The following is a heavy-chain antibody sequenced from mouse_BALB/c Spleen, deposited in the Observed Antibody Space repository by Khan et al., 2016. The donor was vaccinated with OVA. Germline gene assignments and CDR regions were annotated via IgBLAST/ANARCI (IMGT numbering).Heavy chain of an antibody. V-gene: IGHV1S132*01. D-gene: IGHD3-2*02. Sequence: VQLQESGAELVRPGASVKLSCTTSGYIFTSYWIHWVQQTSGQGLEWIARIYPGTDNTYYPDKLKDKATLTADKSSSTAYMQLSSLKSEDSAVYFCAREEALYYCDYWGQGTTLTVSS. CDR3: AREEALYYCDY. J-gene: IGHJ2*01. CDR1: GYIFTSYW. CDR2: IYPGTDNT.